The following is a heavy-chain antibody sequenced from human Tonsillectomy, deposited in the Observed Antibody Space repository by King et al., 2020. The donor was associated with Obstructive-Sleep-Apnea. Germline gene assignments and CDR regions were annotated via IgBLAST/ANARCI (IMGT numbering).Heavy chain of an antibody. CDR2: IRYDGTNK. Sequence: VQLVESGGGVVQPGTSLRLSCAGSGFTFSAYGMHWVRQAPGKGLEWVAFIRYDGTNKDYADSVKGRFTISRDDSKNTLYLQMNSLGAEDTALYYCAKGLGYCDGAFFSLTGYGVDVWGQGTTVTVSS. CDR3: AKGLGYCDGAFFSLTGYGVDV. V-gene: IGHV3-30*02. J-gene: IGHJ6*02. CDR1: GFTFSAYG. D-gene: IGHD3-9*01.